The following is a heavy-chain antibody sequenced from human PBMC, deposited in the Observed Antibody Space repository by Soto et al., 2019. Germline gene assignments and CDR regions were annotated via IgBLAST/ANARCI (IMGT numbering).Heavy chain of an antibody. D-gene: IGHD6-6*01. J-gene: IGHJ5*02. CDR2: ISDGGLTT. V-gene: IGHV3-23*01. Sequence: GVSLRLSCAASGFTFSSYAMSWVRQAPGMGLEWVSVISDGGLTTYYADSVKGRLTISRDNSRNTLYLQMNSLRAEDTAVYYCARGGLSLRRLDPWGQGTLVTVSS. CDR3: ARGGLSLRRLDP. CDR1: GFTFSSYA.